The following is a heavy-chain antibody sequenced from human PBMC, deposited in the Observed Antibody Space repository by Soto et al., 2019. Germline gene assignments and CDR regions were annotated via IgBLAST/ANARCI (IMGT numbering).Heavy chain of an antibody. Sequence: EVQLVESGGGLVQPGGSLRLSCAASGFTFNTYNMNWVRQAPGKGLEWVSYISSSSRAIYYADSVKGRFTISRDNAKNSLYLPMNSLRDEDTAVYYCARVPLTCGGDCYIADYWGQGTLVTVSS. CDR2: ISSSSRAI. CDR1: GFTFNTYN. D-gene: IGHD2-21*02. CDR3: ARVPLTCGGDCYIADY. V-gene: IGHV3-48*02. J-gene: IGHJ4*02.